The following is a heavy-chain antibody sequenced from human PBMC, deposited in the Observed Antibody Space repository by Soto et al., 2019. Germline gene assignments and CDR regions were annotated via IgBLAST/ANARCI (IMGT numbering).Heavy chain of an antibody. CDR2: ISGSGGST. CDR1: GFTFSSYA. J-gene: IGHJ5*02. V-gene: IGHV3-23*01. CDR3: AGELSSDH. Sequence: GGSLRLSCAASGFTFSSYALSWVRQAPGKGLEWVSAISGSGGSTYNADSVKGRFTISRDTYKNTLYLQMTSLSAEDTAVYYCAGELSSDHWGQGTLVTVSS.